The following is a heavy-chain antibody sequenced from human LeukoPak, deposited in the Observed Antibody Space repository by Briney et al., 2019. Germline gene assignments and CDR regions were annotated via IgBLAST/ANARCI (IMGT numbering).Heavy chain of an antibody. CDR2: IYYSGST. Sequence: SETLSPTCTVSGGSISSGGYYWSWIRPPPGQGLEWIGYIYYSGSTYYNPSLKRRVTISIGTSKNQFSLKLSSVTAADTTVYYCARATTIFSYYFDSWGQGTLVTVSS. D-gene: IGHD3-9*01. J-gene: IGHJ4*02. V-gene: IGHV4-30-4*01. CDR1: GGSISSGGYY. CDR3: ARATTIFSYYFDS.